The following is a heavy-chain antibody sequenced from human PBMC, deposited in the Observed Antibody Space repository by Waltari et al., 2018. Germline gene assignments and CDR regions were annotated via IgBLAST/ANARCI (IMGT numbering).Heavy chain of an antibody. CDR3: AREGGWELLC. Sequence: EVQLVESGGGLVQPGGSLRLSCAASGFTFSSYGMSWVRQAPGKGLEWVANIKQDGSEKYYVDSVKGRFTIARDNAKNSLYLQMNSLRAEDTAVYYCAREGGWELLCWGQGTLVTVSS. CDR1: GFTFSSYG. D-gene: IGHD1-26*01. V-gene: IGHV3-7*01. J-gene: IGHJ4*02. CDR2: IKQDGSEK.